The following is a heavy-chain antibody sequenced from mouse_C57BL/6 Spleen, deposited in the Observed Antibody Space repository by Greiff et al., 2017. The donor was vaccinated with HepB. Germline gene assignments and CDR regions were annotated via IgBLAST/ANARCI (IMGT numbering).Heavy chain of an antibody. CDR2: IDPSDSYT. J-gene: IGHJ3*01. CDR1: GYTFTSYW. D-gene: IGHD2-5*01. CDR3: ARDSNYSDGFAY. Sequence: VQLQQPGAELVMPGASVKLSCKASGYTFTSYWMHWVKQRPGQGLEWIGEIDPSDSYTNYNQKFKGKSTLTVDKSSSTAYMQLSSLTSEDSAVYYCARDSNYSDGFAYWGQGTLVTVSA. V-gene: IGHV1-69*01.